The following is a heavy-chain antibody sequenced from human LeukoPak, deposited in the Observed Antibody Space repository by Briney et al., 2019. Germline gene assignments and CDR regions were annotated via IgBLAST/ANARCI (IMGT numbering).Heavy chain of an antibody. V-gene: IGHV3-73*01. CDR2: IRSKANSYAT. Sequence: PGGSLRLSCAASGLTFSGSAMHWVRQASGKGLEWVGRIRSKANSYATAYAASVKGRFTISRDDSKNTAYLQMNSLKTEDTAVYYCTRALVGATDYWGQGTLVTVSS. D-gene: IGHD1-26*01. CDR1: GLTFSGSA. J-gene: IGHJ4*02. CDR3: TRALVGATDY.